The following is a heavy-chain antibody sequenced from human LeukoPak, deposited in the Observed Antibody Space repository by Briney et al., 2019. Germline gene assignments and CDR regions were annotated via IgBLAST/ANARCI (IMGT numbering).Heavy chain of an antibody. V-gene: IGHV5-51*01. CDR3: ARQSSGYLFDY. CDR2: IYPGDSDT. J-gene: IGHJ4*02. Sequence: GESLKISCQGSGSSFTSYWIGWVRQLPGKGLEWMGIIYPGDSDTRYSPSFQGQVTISADKSISTAYLQWSSLKASDTAMYYCARQSSGYLFDYWGQGTLVTVSS. CDR1: GSSFTSYW. D-gene: IGHD3-22*01.